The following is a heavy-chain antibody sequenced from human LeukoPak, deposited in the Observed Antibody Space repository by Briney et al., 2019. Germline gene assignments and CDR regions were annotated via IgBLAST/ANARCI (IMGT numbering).Heavy chain of an antibody. Sequence: ASVKVSCKASGYTFTSYYMHWVRQAPGQGLEWMGIINPSGGSTSYAQKFQGRVTMTRDTSTSTVYMELSSLRSEDTAVYYCARGGYSYGPSGRWYYYGMDVWGQGTTVTVSS. V-gene: IGHV1-46*01. CDR3: ARGGYSYGPSGRWYYYGMDV. J-gene: IGHJ6*02. D-gene: IGHD5-18*01. CDR2: INPSGGST. CDR1: GYTFTSYY.